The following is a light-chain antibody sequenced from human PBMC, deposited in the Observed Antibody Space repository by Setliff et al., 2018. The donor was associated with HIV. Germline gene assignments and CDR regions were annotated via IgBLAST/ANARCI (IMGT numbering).Light chain of an antibody. V-gene: IGLV2-18*02. J-gene: IGLJ1*01. CDR3: SSSTSISTDV. CDR2: EVT. Sequence: QSALTQPPSVSGSPGQSVTISCTGTSSDVGSYNRVSWYQQPPGTAPKLMIYEVTNRPSGVPDRFSGSESGNTASLTISGLQDEDEADYYCSSSTSISTDVVGTGTKVTV. CDR1: SSDVGSYNR.